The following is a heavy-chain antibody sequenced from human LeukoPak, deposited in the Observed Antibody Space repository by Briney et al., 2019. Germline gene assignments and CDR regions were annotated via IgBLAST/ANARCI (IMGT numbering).Heavy chain of an antibody. J-gene: IGHJ5*02. CDR3: ARGARRYCSGGSCYGNWFDP. D-gene: IGHD2-15*01. Sequence: PSETLSLTCAVYGGSFSGYYWSWIRQPPGKGLEWIGEINHSGSTNYNPSLKSRVTISVDTSKNQFSLELSSVTAADPAVYYCARGARRYCSGGSCYGNWFDPWGQGTLVTVSS. V-gene: IGHV4-34*01. CDR2: INHSGST. CDR1: GGSFSGYY.